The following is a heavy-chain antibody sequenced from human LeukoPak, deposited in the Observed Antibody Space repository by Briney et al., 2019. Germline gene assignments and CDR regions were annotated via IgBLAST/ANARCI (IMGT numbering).Heavy chain of an antibody. CDR3: ARGFGVTTYYYMDV. Sequence: SETLSLTCAVYGGSFSGYYWSWIRQPPGKGLEWIGEINHSGSTNYNPSLKSRVTISVDTSKNQFSLKLSSVTAADTAVYYCARGFGVTTYYYMDVWGKGTTVTISS. J-gene: IGHJ6*03. D-gene: IGHD4-17*01. V-gene: IGHV4-34*01. CDR2: INHSGST. CDR1: GGSFSGYY.